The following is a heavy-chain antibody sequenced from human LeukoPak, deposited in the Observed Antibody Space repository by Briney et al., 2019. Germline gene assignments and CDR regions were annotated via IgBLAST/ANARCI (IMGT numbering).Heavy chain of an antibody. CDR1: GFTFSSYE. J-gene: IGHJ5*02. D-gene: IGHD6-13*01. V-gene: IGHV3-30-3*01. CDR2: ISSDGNHK. CDR3: ARDRLAPPGVYWFDP. Sequence: GGSLRLSCAASGFTFSSYEMTWVRQAPGKGLEWVAAISSDGNHKHFADSVKGRFTISRDNSKNTLFLQMNSLRPEDTAVYYCARDRLAPPGVYWFDPWGQGTLVTVSS.